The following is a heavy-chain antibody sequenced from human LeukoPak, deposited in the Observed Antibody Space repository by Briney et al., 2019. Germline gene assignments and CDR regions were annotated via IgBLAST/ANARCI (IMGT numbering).Heavy chain of an antibody. J-gene: IGHJ2*01. V-gene: IGHV4-30-2*02. Sequence: SETLSLTCAVSGGSISSGGYSWSWIRQPPGKGLEWIVYIYHSGSTYYNPSLKSRVTISVDRSKNQFSLKLSSVTAAGTAVYYCAKRVAVAGNWCFDLWGRGTLVTVSS. D-gene: IGHD6-19*01. CDR1: GGSISSGGYS. CDR3: AKRVAVAGNWCFDL. CDR2: IYHSGST.